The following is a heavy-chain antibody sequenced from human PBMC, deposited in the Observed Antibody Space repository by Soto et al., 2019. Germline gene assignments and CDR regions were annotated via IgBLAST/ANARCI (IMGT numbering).Heavy chain of an antibody. CDR2: IYHSGST. CDR1: GYSISSGYY. CDR3: ASIAAAGTAPTYGMGV. D-gene: IGHD6-13*01. V-gene: IGHV4-38-2*01. Sequence: SETLSLTCAVSGYSISSGYYWGWIRQPPGKGLEWIGSIYHSGSTYYNPSLKSRVTISVDTSKNQFSLKLSSVTAADTAVYYCASIAAAGTAPTYGMGVWGQGTTVTVSS. J-gene: IGHJ6*02.